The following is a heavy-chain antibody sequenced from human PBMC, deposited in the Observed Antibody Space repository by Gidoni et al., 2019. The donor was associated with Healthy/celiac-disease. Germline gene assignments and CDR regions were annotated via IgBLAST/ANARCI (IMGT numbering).Heavy chain of an antibody. CDR3: ASDMDEKDY. V-gene: IGHV3-53*04. CDR1: GFTVRSNY. Sequence: EVQLVESGGGLVQLGGSLSLSCAASGFTVRSNYMRWVRQAPGKGLEWVSVIYSGGSTYYADSVKGRFTISRHNSKNTLYLQMNSLRAEDTAVYYCASDMDEKDYWGQGTLVTISS. J-gene: IGHJ4*02. CDR2: IYSGGST.